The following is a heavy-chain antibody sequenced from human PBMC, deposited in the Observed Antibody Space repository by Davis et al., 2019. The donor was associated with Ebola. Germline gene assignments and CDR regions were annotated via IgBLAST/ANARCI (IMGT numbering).Heavy chain of an antibody. D-gene: IGHD3-3*01. J-gene: IGHJ6*02. CDR1: GGSFSGYY. Sequence: GSLRLSCAVYGGSFSGYYWSWIRQPPGKGLEWIGEINHSGSTNYNPSLKSRVTISVDTSKNQFSLKLSSVAAADTAVYYCARQGILEWLPSYYYYYGMDVWSQGTTVTVSS. V-gene: IGHV4-34*01. CDR3: ARQGILEWLPSYYYYYGMDV. CDR2: INHSGST.